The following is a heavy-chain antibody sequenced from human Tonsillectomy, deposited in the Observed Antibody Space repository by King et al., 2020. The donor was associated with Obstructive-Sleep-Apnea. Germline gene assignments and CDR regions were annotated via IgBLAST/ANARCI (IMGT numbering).Heavy chain of an antibody. D-gene: IGHD3-22*01. CDR2: IYYSGYT. J-gene: IGHJ4*02. V-gene: IGHV4-59*08. Sequence: VQLQESGPGLVKPSETLSLTCTVSGGSISTYYWSWIRQPPGKGLEWIGNIYYSGYTNYNPSLKSRVTIPVDTSKNQFSLNRSSVTAADTAFYYCAGGGYYYFDYWGQGTLATVSS. CDR3: AGGGYYYFDY. CDR1: GGSISTYY.